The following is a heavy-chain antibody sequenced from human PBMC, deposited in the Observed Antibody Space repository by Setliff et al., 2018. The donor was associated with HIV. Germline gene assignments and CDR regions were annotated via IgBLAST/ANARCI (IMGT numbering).Heavy chain of an antibody. CDR3: ARSLCYFDSCGYDHNY. Sequence: GESLKIPCQGSGYSFTNYWIGWVRQMPGKGLAWVGIIYPGYSDTRYSPSFQGQVTISVDKSINTAYLQWNSLKASDTAMYYCARSLCYFDSCGYDHNYWGQGTLVTVSS. D-gene: IGHD3-22*01. V-gene: IGHV5-51*01. CDR1: GYSFTNYW. CDR2: IYPGYSDT. J-gene: IGHJ4*02.